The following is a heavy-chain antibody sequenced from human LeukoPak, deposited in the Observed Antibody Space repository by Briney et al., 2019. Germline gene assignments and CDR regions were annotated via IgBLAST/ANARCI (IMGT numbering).Heavy chain of an antibody. Sequence: PSETLSLTCSVAGVSISSGGYFWNWIRQHPGKGLEWIGYIYYRGRTYSRPSLESRVTISVDTSKNQFSLKLTSVTAADTAVYFCARGHDYGDFPTWFDPWGQGTLVTVSS. V-gene: IGHV4-31*03. J-gene: IGHJ5*02. D-gene: IGHD4-17*01. CDR2: IYYRGRT. CDR3: ARGHDYGDFPTWFDP. CDR1: GVSISSGGYF.